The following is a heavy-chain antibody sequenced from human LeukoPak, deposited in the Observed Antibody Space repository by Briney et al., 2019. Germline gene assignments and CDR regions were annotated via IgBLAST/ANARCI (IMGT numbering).Heavy chain of an antibody. CDR2: LYSGGST. V-gene: IGHV3-53*01. J-gene: IGHJ3*02. CDR1: GFTVSSNY. Sequence: GGSLRLSCVASGFTVSSNYMSWVRQAPGKGLEWVSILYSGGSTYYADSVKGRFTISRDNSKNTLYVQMNSLRAEDTAVYYCARDRSYPSAFDIWGQGTMVTVSS. CDR3: ARDRSYPSAFDI. D-gene: IGHD1-26*01.